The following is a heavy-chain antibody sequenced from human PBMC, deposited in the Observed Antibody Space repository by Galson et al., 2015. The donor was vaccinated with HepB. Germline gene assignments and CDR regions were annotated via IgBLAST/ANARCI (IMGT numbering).Heavy chain of an antibody. CDR1: GFTFSSYA. Sequence: SLRLSCAASGFTFSSYAMHWVRQAPGKGLEWVAVISYDGSNKYYADSVKGRFTISRDNSKNTLYLQMNSLRAEDTAVYYCARDREDYGDYNWFDPWGQGTLVTVSS. J-gene: IGHJ5*02. CDR2: ISYDGSNK. V-gene: IGHV3-30-3*01. CDR3: ARDREDYGDYNWFDP. D-gene: IGHD4-17*01.